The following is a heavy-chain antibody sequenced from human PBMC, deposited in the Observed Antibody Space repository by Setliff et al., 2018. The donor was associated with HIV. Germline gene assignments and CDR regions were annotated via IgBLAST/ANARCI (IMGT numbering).Heavy chain of an antibody. CDR2: IYYTGST. V-gene: IGHV4-59*01. Sequence: KPSETLSLTCTVSGGPISSYYWSWMRQPPGKGLEWIGYIYYTGSTNCNPSLKSRVTISVDTSKNQFSLKLRSVTAADTAVYYCARGLPTTGPDFWGQGTLVTVSS. CDR1: GGPISSYY. J-gene: IGHJ4*02. D-gene: IGHD2-8*01. CDR3: ARGLPTTGPDF.